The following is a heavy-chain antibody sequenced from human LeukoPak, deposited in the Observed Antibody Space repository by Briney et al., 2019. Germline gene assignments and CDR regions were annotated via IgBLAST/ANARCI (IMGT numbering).Heavy chain of an antibody. V-gene: IGHV3-7*01. Sequence: GGSLRLSCAGSGFTFGRYWMSWVRQAPGKGLEWVASINQGGSRLHYLDSVTGRFVISRDDAQNSLFLQMTRLRVDDTAVYYCARLKDDVTKLDYWGQGTLVSVSS. CDR1: GFTFGRYW. J-gene: IGHJ4*02. D-gene: IGHD2-8*01. CDR3: ARLKDDVTKLDY. CDR2: INQGGSRL.